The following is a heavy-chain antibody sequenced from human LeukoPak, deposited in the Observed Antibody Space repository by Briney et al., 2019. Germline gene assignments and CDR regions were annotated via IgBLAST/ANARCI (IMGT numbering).Heavy chain of an antibody. Sequence: SQTLSLTCTVSGGSISSGGYYWSWIRQHPGKGLEWIGYIYYSGSTYYNPSLKSRVSISLDTSNNRFSLNLNFVTAADTAVYFCASPRTSYRYTFDYWGPGALDTVSS. CDR1: GGSISSGGYY. CDR3: ASPRTSYRYTFDY. D-gene: IGHD5-18*01. J-gene: IGHJ4*02. CDR2: IYYSGST. V-gene: IGHV4-31*03.